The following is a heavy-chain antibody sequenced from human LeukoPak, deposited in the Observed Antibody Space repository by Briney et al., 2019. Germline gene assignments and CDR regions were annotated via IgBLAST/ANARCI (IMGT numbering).Heavy chain of an antibody. V-gene: IGHV4-34*01. CDR1: GGSFSGYY. CDR2: INHSGST. J-gene: IGHJ4*02. D-gene: IGHD5-24*01. CDR3: ARVRWLQPIFDY. Sequence: SETLSLTCAVHGGSFSGYYWSWIRQPPGKGLEWIGEINHSGSTNYNPSLKSRVTISVDTSKNQFSLKLSSVTAADTAVYYCARVRWLQPIFDYWGQGTLVTVSS.